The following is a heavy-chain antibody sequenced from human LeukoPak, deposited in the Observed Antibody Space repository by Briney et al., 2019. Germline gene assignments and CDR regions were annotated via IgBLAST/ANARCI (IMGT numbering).Heavy chain of an antibody. CDR3: ARDILPSTYYYGSGSDY. J-gene: IGHJ4*02. CDR1: GFTFSSYS. V-gene: IGHV3-21*01. CDR2: ISSSSSYI. D-gene: IGHD3-10*01. Sequence: GGSLRLSCAASGFTFSSYSMNWVRQAPGKGLEWVSSISSSSSYIYYADSVKGRFTISRDNAKNSLYPQMNSLRAEDTAVYYCARDILPSTYYYGSGSDYWGQGTLVTVSS.